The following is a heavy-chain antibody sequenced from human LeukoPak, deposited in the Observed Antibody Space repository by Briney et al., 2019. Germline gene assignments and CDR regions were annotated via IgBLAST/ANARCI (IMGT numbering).Heavy chain of an antibody. CDR1: GFTFDDYA. Sequence: GGSLRLSCAASGFTFDDYAIHWVRQAPGKGLEWVSGISWNSGSIGYADSVKGRFTISRDNSKNTLYLQMNSLRAEDTAVYYCARGRITYYYYGMDVWGQGTTVTVSS. J-gene: IGHJ6*02. CDR2: ISWNSGSI. D-gene: IGHD3-3*01. CDR3: ARGRITYYYYGMDV. V-gene: IGHV3-9*01.